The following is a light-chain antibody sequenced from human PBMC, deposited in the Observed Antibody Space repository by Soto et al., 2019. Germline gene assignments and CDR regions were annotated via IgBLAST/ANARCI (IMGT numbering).Light chain of an antibody. CDR3: QQYNSYPWT. CDR2: AAS. CDR1: QSISTY. V-gene: IGKV1-16*01. J-gene: IGKJ1*01. Sequence: DIQMTQSPSSLSASVGDRVTITCRASQSISTYLPWYQQKPGKAPKLLIYAASSLQSGVPSRFSGIGSGTDFTLSISSLQPDDFATYYCQQYNSYPWTFGQGTKVDIK.